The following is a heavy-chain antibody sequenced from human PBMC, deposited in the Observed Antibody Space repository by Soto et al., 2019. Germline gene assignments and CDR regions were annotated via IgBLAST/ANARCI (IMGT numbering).Heavy chain of an antibody. Sequence: ASVKVSCKASEDTLSSYASGWVRQAPGQGLEWMGGIIPFSGTANYAQKFQGRVTITADKSTSTAYMELSSLRSEDTAVYYCVREGYYDSSGYYPGWFDPWGQGTLVTFSS. CDR2: IIPFSGTA. CDR3: VREGYYDSSGYYPGWFDP. V-gene: IGHV1-69*06. CDR1: EDTLSSYA. J-gene: IGHJ5*02. D-gene: IGHD3-22*01.